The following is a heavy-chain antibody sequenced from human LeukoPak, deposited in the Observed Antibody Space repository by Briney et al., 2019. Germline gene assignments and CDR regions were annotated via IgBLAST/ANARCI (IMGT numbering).Heavy chain of an antibody. CDR3: ARDGHYYGSGSYPTLDY. CDR1: GFTFSSYG. V-gene: IGHV3-33*01. J-gene: IGHJ4*02. Sequence: PGRSLRLSCAASGFTFSSYGMHWVRQAPGKGLEWVAVIWYDGSNKYYADSVKGRFTISRDNSKNTLYLQMNSLRAEDTAVYYCARDGHYYGSGSYPTLDYWGQGTLVTVSS. CDR2: IWYDGSNK. D-gene: IGHD3-10*01.